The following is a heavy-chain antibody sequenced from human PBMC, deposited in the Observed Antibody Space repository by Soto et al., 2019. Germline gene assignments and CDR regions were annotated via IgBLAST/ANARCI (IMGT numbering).Heavy chain of an antibody. V-gene: IGHV3-23*01. J-gene: IGHJ4*02. D-gene: IGHD3-10*01. Sequence: EVQLLESGGGLVQPGGSLRLSCAASGFTFSSYAMSWVRQAPGKGLEWVSAISGSGGSTYYADSVKGRFTISRDNSKHTLYLQMNSLRDEYTAVYYCAKVGWFGELLFPYYFDYWGQGTLVNVSS. CDR1: GFTFSSYA. CDR2: ISGSGGST. CDR3: AKVGWFGELLFPYYFDY.